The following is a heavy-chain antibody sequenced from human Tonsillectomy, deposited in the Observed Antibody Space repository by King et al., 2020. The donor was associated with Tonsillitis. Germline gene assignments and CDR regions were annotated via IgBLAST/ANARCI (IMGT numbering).Heavy chain of an antibody. V-gene: IGHV3-30*04. Sequence: VQLVESGGGVVQPGRSLRLSCAASGFTFSSYAMHWVRQAPGKGLEWVAFISYDGSNKYYADSVKGRFTISRDNSKNTLYLQMNSLRAEDTAVYYCARGPYYYDSSGYYFDYWGQGTLVTVSS. CDR3: ARGPYYYDSSGYYFDY. J-gene: IGHJ4*02. D-gene: IGHD3-22*01. CDR1: GFTFSSYA. CDR2: ISYDGSNK.